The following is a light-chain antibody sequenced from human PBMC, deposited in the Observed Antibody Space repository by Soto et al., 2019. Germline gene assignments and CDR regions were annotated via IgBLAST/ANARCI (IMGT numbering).Light chain of an antibody. Sequence: DIKVTQSPTSLSASEGDRVIITCRASQNINNYLSWYQHRPGKAPKLLIYAASNLQSGVPSRFSGSGSGTDFTLTISGLQPEDFATYYCQQTYSTPVFTFGPGTKVDVK. CDR1: QNINNY. CDR2: AAS. J-gene: IGKJ3*01. V-gene: IGKV1-39*01. CDR3: QQTYSTPVFT.